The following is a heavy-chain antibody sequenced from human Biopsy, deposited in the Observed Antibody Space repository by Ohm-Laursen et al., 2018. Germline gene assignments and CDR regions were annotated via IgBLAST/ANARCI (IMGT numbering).Heavy chain of an antibody. J-gene: IGHJ4*02. CDR3: ATPFQYYDSWGGYPPFDH. V-gene: IGHV1-69*10. Sequence: GASVKVSCKASGGTFSNCAISWVRQAPGEGLEWMGGIIAVSGLVNYAPKFQGRVSITADKSTTTAYIELSNLKSEDTAVYYCATPFQYYDSWGGYPPFDHWGQGTLVTVSS. CDR1: GGTFSNCA. CDR2: IIAVSGLV. D-gene: IGHD3-3*01.